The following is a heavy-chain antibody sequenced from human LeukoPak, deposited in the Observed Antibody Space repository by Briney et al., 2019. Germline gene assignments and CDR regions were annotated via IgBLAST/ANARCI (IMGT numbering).Heavy chain of an antibody. CDR3: ARERMYYYDRGVFDY. V-gene: IGHV4-4*08. Sequence: PSETLSLTCTVSGGSISSYYWSWIRQPPGKGLEWIGRIYISGTTNYNPSLKSRVTISVDTSKNQFSLKLSSVTAADTAVYYCARERMYYYDRGVFDYWGQGTLVTVSS. CDR2: IYISGTT. CDR1: GGSISSYY. J-gene: IGHJ4*02. D-gene: IGHD3-10*02.